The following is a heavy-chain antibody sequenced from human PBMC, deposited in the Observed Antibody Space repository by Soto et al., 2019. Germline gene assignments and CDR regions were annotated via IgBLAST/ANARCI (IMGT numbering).Heavy chain of an antibody. V-gene: IGHV4-31*03. CDR3: ARNQLLYPWAAFDI. J-gene: IGHJ3*02. CDR1: GGSISSGGYY. D-gene: IGHD2-2*02. Sequence: PSETLSLTCTVSGGSISSGGYYWSWIRQHPGKGLEWIGYIYYSGSTYYNPSLKSRVTISVDTSKNQFSLKLSSVTAADTAVYYCARNQLLYPWAAFDIWGQGTMVTVSS. CDR2: IYYSGST.